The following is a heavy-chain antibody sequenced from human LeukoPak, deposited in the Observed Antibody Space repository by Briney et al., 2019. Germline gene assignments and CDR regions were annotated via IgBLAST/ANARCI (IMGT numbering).Heavy chain of an antibody. CDR3: AKQWFGEQRAY. CDR1: GGSISSGGYS. CDR2: IYHSGST. Sequence: SETLSLTCAVSGGSISSGGYSWSWIRQPPGKGLEWIGYIYHSGSTYYSPSLKSRVTISVDRSKNQFSLKLSSVTAADTAVYYCAKQWFGEQRAYWGQGTLVTVSS. J-gene: IGHJ4*02. D-gene: IGHD3-10*01. V-gene: IGHV4-30-2*01.